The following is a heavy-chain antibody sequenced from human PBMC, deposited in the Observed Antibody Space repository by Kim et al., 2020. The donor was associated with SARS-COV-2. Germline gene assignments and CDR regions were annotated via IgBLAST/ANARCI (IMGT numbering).Heavy chain of an antibody. D-gene: IGHD3-10*01. V-gene: IGHV4-39*01. Sequence: YNPSLKSGVTISVDTSKNQFSLKLSSVTAADTAVYYCARLAGIRGAFDYWGQGTLVTVSS. CDR3: ARLAGIRGAFDY. J-gene: IGHJ4*02.